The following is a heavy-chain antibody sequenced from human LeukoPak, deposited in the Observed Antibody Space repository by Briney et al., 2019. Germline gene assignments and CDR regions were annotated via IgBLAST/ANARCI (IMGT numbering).Heavy chain of an antibody. CDR3: ARDPIGGGDCYFDY. D-gene: IGHD2-21*02. CDR1: GGSISSSSYY. CDR2: IYYSGST. J-gene: IGHJ4*02. V-gene: IGHV4-39*07. Sequence: SETLSLTCTVSGGSISSSSYYWGWIRQPPGKGLEWIGSIYYSGSTYYNPSLKSRVTISVDTSKNQFSLKLSSVTAADTAVYYCARDPIGGGDCYFDYWDQGALVTVSS.